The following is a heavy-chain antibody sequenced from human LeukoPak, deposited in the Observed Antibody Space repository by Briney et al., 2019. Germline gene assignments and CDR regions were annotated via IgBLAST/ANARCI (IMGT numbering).Heavy chain of an antibody. V-gene: IGHV3-66*01. Sequence: PGGSLRLSCTVSGFTVTSNYMSWVRQAPGKGLAWVSVVYPGGFTYHADSVKGRFTISRDTSKNTVYLQMNSLRAEDTAVYYCAIGGVIWRMDVWGQGTTVTVSS. CDR2: VYPGGFT. CDR1: GFTVTSNY. CDR3: AIGGVIWRMDV. D-gene: IGHD2/OR15-2a*01. J-gene: IGHJ6*02.